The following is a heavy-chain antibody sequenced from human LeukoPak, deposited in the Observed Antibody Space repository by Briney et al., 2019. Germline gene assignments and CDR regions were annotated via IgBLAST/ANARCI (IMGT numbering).Heavy chain of an antibody. V-gene: IGHV4-39*07. J-gene: IGHJ6*02. CDR1: GGSISSGGYS. CDR3: ARGDRYYYYGMDV. CDR2: INHSGST. Sequence: SETLSLTCTVSGGSISSGGYSWSWIRQPPGKGLEWIGEINHSGSTNYNPSLKSRVTISVDTSKNQLSLKLSSVTAADTAVYYCARGDRYYYYGMDVWGQGTTVTVSS.